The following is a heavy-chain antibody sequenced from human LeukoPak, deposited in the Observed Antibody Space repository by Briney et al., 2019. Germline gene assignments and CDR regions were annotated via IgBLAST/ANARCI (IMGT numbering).Heavy chain of an antibody. CDR1: GFTFSSYA. J-gene: IGHJ4*02. CDR3: AKARRVVDHFDY. V-gene: IGHV3-23*01. D-gene: IGHD2-15*01. Sequence: GGSLRLSCAASGFTFSSYAMSWVRQASGKGLEWVSAISGSGGSTYYADSVKGRFTISRDNSKNTLYLQMNSLGAEDTAVYYCAKARRVVDHFDYWGQGTLVTASS. CDR2: ISGSGGST.